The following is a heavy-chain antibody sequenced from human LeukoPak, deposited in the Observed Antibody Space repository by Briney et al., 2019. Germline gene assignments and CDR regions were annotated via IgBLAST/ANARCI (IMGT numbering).Heavy chain of an antibody. CDR1: GVSVSGGRYY. CDR2: ISDRGTT. Sequence: SETLSLTCTVSGVSVSGGRYYWSWIRQSPGEGLEVIGYISDRGTTNYNPSLKSRVTISLDTSKNQFSLKLTSVTAADTAVYYCALRGYWGQGTLVTVSS. J-gene: IGHJ4*02. CDR3: ALRGY. V-gene: IGHV4-61*01.